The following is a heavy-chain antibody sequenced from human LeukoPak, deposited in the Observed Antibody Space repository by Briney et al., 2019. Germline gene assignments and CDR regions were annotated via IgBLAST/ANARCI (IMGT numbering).Heavy chain of an antibody. CDR3: ASLYSSGNNPYYYGMDV. D-gene: IGHD6-19*01. J-gene: IGHJ6*02. V-gene: IGHV4-59*08. CDR1: GGTISSYY. Sequence: PSETLSLTCTVSGGTISSYYWSWIRQPPGKGLEWIGYINYSGSTNYNPSLKSRVTMSVVTSKNQFSLKLSSVTAADTAVYYCASLYSSGNNPYYYGMDVWGQGTTVTVSS. CDR2: INYSGST.